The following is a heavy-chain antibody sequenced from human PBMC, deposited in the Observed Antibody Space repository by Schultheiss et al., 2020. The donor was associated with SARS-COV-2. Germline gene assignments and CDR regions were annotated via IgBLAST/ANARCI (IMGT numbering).Heavy chain of an antibody. CDR3: ARALGGLRRAFDI. D-gene: IGHD4-17*01. J-gene: IGHJ3*02. CDR1: GGSFSGHY. V-gene: IGHV4-34*01. Sequence: SETLSLTCAVYGGSFSGHYWSWIRQPPGKGLEWIGEINHSGSTNYNPSLKSRVTISVDTSKNQFSLKLSSVTAADTAVYYCARALGGLRRAFDIWGQGTMVTVSS. CDR2: INHSGST.